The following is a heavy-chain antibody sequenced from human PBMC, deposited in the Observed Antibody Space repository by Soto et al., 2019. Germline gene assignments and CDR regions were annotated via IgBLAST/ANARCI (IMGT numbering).Heavy chain of an antibody. CDR1: GFTFSSYI. V-gene: IGHV3-21*01. Sequence: GGSLRLSCAASGFTFSSYIMNWVRQAPGKGLEWVSSISSSSSYIYYADSVKGRFTISRDNAKNSLYLQMNSLRAEDTAVYYCARSELEEPLGAFDIWGQGTMVTVSS. J-gene: IGHJ3*02. CDR3: ARSELEEPLGAFDI. D-gene: IGHD1-1*01. CDR2: ISSSSSYI.